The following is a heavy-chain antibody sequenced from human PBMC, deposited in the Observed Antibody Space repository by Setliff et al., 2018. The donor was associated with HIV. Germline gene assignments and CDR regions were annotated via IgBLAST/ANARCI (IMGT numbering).Heavy chain of an antibody. V-gene: IGHV4-38-2*01. D-gene: IGHD1-26*01. CDR1: FYSISSSGYY. CDR2: IYHSGST. CDR3: ARGELLPGWFDP. J-gene: IGHJ5*02. Sequence: ETLSLTCAVSFYSISSSGYYWGWLRQPPGKGLEWIGSIYHSGSTYYNPSLKSRVTISVDTSKNQFSLKLSSVTAADTAVYYCARGELLPGWFDPWGQGTLVTVPQ.